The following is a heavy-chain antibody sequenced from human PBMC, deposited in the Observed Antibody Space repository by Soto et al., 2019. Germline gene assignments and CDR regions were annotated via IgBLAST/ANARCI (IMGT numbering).Heavy chain of an antibody. CDR3: PRGLWGAFDP. Sequence: EVQLVESGGGLVQPGGSLRLSCSASGFTFSSNWMHWVRQPPGKGLVWVSRIDFDGSTTSYADSVKGRFTISRDNAKNTLSLQMNSLRAEATAVYYCPRGLWGAFDPWGHGTLVTVSS. CDR2: IDFDGSTT. CDR1: GFTFSSNW. D-gene: IGHD1-26*01. V-gene: IGHV3-74*01. J-gene: IGHJ5*02.